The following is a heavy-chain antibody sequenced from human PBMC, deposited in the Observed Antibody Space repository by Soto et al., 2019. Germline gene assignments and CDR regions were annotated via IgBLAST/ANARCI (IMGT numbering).Heavy chain of an antibody. CDR2: ISYDGTNK. CDR1: GFTFSTYG. Sequence: GSLRLSCAASGFTFSTYGMHWVRQAPGTGLEWVAVISYDGTNKYYADSVKGRFTISRDNSKNTLYLQMNSLTTEDTAVYYCAGGRTGAAGFWGLGTLVTVSS. J-gene: IGHJ4*02. D-gene: IGHD2-15*01. V-gene: IGHV3-30*03. CDR3: AGGRTGAAGF.